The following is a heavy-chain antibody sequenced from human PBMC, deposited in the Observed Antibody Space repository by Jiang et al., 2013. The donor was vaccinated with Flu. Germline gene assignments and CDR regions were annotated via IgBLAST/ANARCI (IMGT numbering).Heavy chain of an antibody. Sequence: LRLSCAASGFTFSSYAMSWVRQAPGKGLEWVSAISGSGGSTYYADSVKGRFTISRDNSKNTLYLQMNSLRAEDTAVYYCAKTGYSYGLNWGFDYWGQGTLVTVSS. D-gene: IGHD5-18*01. V-gene: IGHV3-23*01. J-gene: IGHJ4*02. CDR1: GFTFSSYA. CDR3: AKTGYSYGLNWGFDY. CDR2: ISGSGGST.